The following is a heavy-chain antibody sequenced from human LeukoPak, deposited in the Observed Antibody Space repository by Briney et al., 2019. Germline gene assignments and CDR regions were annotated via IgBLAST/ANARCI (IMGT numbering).Heavy chain of an antibody. CDR2: IKSDGSEE. CDR1: GFIFSSYW. J-gene: IGHJ4*02. CDR3: AKSPSWGPAAAGVRFDY. D-gene: IGHD6-13*01. V-gene: IGHV3-7*03. Sequence: GGSLRLSCATSGFIFSSYWMCWVRQAPGKGLEWVANIKSDGSEEYYGDSVKGRFTISRDNAKNSLYLQMNSLRVEDTAVYYCAKSPSWGPAAAGVRFDYWGQGTLVTVSS.